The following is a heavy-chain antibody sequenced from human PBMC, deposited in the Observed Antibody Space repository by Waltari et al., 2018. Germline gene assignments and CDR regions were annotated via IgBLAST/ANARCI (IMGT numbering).Heavy chain of an antibody. Sequence: QVQLQESGPGLVKPSETLSLTCTVSGYSISSGYYWGWIRQPPGKGLGWIGSIDHSGSTYYNPSLKSRVTISVDTSKNQFSLKLSSVTAADTAVYYCAIIHDYGDYWGQGTLVTVSS. CDR1: GYSISSGYY. CDR2: IDHSGST. J-gene: IGHJ4*02. CDR3: AIIHDYGDY. V-gene: IGHV4-38-2*02.